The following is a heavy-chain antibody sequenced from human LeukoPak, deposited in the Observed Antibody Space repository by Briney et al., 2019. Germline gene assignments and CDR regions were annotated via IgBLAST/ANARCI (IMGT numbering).Heavy chain of an antibody. D-gene: IGHD3-3*01. Sequence: GGSLRLSCAASGFTFNNYATSWVRQAPGKGLEWVSAISGSGGSTYYADSVKGRFTISRDNSKNTLYLQMNSLRAEDTAVYYCAKGHTDSPEGRITIFGVVIRPSHHWGQGTLVTVSS. J-gene: IGHJ4*02. CDR2: ISGSGGST. CDR1: GFTFNNYA. V-gene: IGHV3-23*01. CDR3: AKGHTDSPEGRITIFGVVIRPSHH.